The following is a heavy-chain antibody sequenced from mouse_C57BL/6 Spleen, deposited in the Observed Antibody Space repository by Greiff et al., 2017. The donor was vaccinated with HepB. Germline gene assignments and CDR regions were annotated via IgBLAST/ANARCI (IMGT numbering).Heavy chain of an antibody. CDR2: IDPSDSYT. J-gene: IGHJ2*01. V-gene: IGHV1-50*01. Sequence: QVHVKQPGAELVKPGASVKLSCKASGYTFTSYWMQWVKQRPGQGLEWIGEIDPSDSYTNYNQKFKGKATLTVDTSSSTAYMQLSSLTSEDSAVYYCAANWPYWGQGTTLTVSS. D-gene: IGHD4-1*01. CDR3: AANWPY. CDR1: GYTFTSYW.